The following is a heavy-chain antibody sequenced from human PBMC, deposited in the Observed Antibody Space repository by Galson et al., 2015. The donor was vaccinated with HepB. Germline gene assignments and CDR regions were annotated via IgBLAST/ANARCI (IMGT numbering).Heavy chain of an antibody. J-gene: IGHJ6*02. Sequence: SLRLSCAASGFTFSSYWMHWVRQAPGKGLEWVSVIYSGGSTYYADSVKGRFTISRDNSKNTLYLQMNSLRAEDTAVYYCARDRSMVRGVKRYYYYGMDVWGQGTTVTVSS. D-gene: IGHD3-10*01. CDR2: IYSGGST. CDR1: GFTFSSYW. V-gene: IGHV3-66*02. CDR3: ARDRSMVRGVKRYYYYGMDV.